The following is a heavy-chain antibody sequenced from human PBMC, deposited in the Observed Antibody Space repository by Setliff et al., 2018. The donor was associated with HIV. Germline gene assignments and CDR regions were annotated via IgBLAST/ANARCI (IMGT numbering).Heavy chain of an antibody. J-gene: IGHJ5*02. CDR2: IHPSGGGT. CDR1: GYTFTSYY. Sequence: ASVKVSCKASGYTFTSYYIHWVRQAPGQGLEWMGVIHPSGGGTGYAQSFQDRVTMTRDTSTSTVYMELSSLRSEDTAVYYCARVRYCSGGSCYGGEYWFDPWGQGTLVTVSS. CDR3: ARVRYCSGGSCYGGEYWFDP. D-gene: IGHD2-15*01. V-gene: IGHV1-46*01.